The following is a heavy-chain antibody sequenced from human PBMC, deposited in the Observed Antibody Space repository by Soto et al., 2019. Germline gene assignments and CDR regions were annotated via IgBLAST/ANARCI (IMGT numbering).Heavy chain of an antibody. Sequence: ASVKVSCKASGGTFSSYAISWVRQAPGQGLEWMGGIIPIFGTANYAQKVQGRVTITADGSTSTAYMELSSLRSEDTAVYYCAREGGSGYYYALDSWGQGTLVTVSS. CDR1: GGTFSSYA. V-gene: IGHV1-69*13. D-gene: IGHD3-22*01. CDR3: AREGGSGYYYALDS. J-gene: IGHJ4*02. CDR2: IIPIFGTA.